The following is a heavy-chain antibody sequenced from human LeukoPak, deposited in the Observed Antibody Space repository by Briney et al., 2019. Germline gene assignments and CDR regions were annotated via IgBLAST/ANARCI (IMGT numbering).Heavy chain of an antibody. Sequence: GGSLRLSCAASGFTVSSNYMSWVRQAPGKGLEWVSVIYSGGSTYYADSVKGRFTISRGNSKNTLYLQMNSLRAEDTAVYYCATRRTGDGFDYWGQGTLVTVSS. J-gene: IGHJ4*02. CDR2: IYSGGST. CDR3: ATRRTGDGFDY. CDR1: GFTVSSNY. D-gene: IGHD7-27*01. V-gene: IGHV3-53*01.